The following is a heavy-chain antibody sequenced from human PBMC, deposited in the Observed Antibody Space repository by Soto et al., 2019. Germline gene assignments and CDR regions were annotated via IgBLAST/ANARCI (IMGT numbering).Heavy chain of an antibody. V-gene: IGHV1-2*02. CDR1: GYTFTAFY. Sequence: ASVKVSCKASGYTFTAFYMNRVRQAPGQGIEWMGSINPHTGVTRHAQKFQDRVTMTRDTSINTAYMELTRLTSDDTAVYYCTTLRLHPWGQGTLVTVSS. CDR2: INPHTGVT. J-gene: IGHJ5*02. CDR3: TTLRLHP. D-gene: IGHD2-15*01.